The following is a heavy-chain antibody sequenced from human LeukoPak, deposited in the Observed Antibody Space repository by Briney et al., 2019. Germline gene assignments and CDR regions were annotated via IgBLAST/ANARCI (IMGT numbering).Heavy chain of an antibody. D-gene: IGHD6-19*01. Sequence: ASVKVSCKASGYTFTSYDINWVRQATGQGLEWMGWMNPNSGNTGYAQKFQGRVTMTRNTSISTACMELSSLRSEDTAVYYCARYATTGYSSGWYIWTDYWGQGTQVTVSS. CDR3: ARYATTGYSSGWYIWTDY. V-gene: IGHV1-8*01. J-gene: IGHJ4*02. CDR1: GYTFTSYD. CDR2: MNPNSGNT.